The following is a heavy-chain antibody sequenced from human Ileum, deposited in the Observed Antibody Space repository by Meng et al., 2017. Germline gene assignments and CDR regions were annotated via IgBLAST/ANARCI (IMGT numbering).Heavy chain of an antibody. CDR2: ISNSGKT. D-gene: IGHD3-10*01. CDR3: ARERIRELGLFDS. V-gene: IGHV4-4*02. CDR1: GDSIGNSKW. J-gene: IGHJ4*02. Sequence: QLHLKGWGQGLVQPSGTLSPACAVSGDSIGNSKWWSWLRPPPGKGLEWIGEISNSGKTVYSPSLKSRVRISLDKSNNQFSLTLNSVTAADTAMYYCARERIRELGLFDSWGQGTLVTVSS.